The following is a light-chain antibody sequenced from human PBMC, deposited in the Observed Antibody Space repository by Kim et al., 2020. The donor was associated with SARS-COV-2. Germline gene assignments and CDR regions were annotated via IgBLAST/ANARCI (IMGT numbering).Light chain of an antibody. Sequence: GKTVILTCTRSGGSIATDFVQCFQQRPGSSPTTVIYGDQQRPSGVPDRFSGSVDSSSNSASLTISGLKTEDGADYYCQSYDDNKWVFGGGTQLTVL. CDR1: GGSIATDF. V-gene: IGLV6-57*01. CDR2: GDQ. CDR3: QSYDDNKWV. J-gene: IGLJ2*01.